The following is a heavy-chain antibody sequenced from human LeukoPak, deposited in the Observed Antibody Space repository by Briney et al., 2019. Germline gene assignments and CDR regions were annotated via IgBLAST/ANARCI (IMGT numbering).Heavy chain of an antibody. V-gene: IGHV4-39*01. D-gene: IGHD2-2*01. CDR2: IYYSGST. CDR1: GGSISSSSYY. Sequence: SETLSLTCTVSGGSISSSSYYWGWIRQPPGKGLEWIGSIYYSGSTYYNPSLKSRVTISVDTSKNQFSLKLSPVTAADTAVYYCARRDRDIVVVPADIQFDYWGQGTLVTVSS. CDR3: ARRDRDIVVVPADIQFDY. J-gene: IGHJ4*02.